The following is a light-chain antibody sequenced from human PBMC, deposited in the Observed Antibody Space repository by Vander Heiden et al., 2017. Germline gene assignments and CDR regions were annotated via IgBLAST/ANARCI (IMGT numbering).Light chain of an antibody. CDR1: QSVLYSSDNKNY. CDR2: WAS. CDR3: QQYYSTPQT. J-gene: IGKJ1*01. V-gene: IGKV4-1*01. Sequence: DIVMTQSPDSLAVSLGERATFNCKSSQSVLYSSDNKNYLAWYQQKPGQPPKLLIYWASTRESGVPDRFSGSGSGTDFTLTISSLQAEDVAVYYCQQYYSTPQTFGHGTKVEIK.